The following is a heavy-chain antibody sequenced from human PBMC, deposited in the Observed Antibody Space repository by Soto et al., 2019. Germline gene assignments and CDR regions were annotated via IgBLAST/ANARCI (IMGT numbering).Heavy chain of an antibody. CDR2: IYYSGTT. J-gene: IGHJ6*02. CDR1: GGSISSGDCY. CDR3: ASVPNGMDV. V-gene: IGHV4-30-4*01. Sequence: SETLSLTCTVSGGSISSGDCYWSWIRQPPGKGLEWIGYIYYSGTTYYNPSLKSRVTISVDTSKNQFSLKLSSVTAADTAVYYCASVPNGMDVWGQGTTVTVSS.